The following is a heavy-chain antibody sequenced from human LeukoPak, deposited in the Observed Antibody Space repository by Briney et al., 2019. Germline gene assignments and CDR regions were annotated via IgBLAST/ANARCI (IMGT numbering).Heavy chain of an antibody. CDR3: ARDRRRGTTNWFDP. D-gene: IGHD1-1*01. J-gene: IGHJ5*02. V-gene: IGHV1-69*01. Sequence: SVKVSCKASGGTFSSYTISWVRQAPGQGLEWMGGIIPIFGTANYAQKFQGRVTITADESTSTAYMELSSLRSEDTAVYYCARDRRRGTTNWFDPWGQGTLVTVSS. CDR1: GGTFSSYT. CDR2: IIPIFGTA.